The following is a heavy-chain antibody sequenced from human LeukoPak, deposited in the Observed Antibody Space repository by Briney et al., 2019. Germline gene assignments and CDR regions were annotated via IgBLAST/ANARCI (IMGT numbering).Heavy chain of an antibody. CDR1: GFTFSSYA. Sequence: PGGSLRLSCGASGFTFSSYAMNWVRQAPGKEMEWVSSITGNTGNTYVAEPVKGRFTISRDNSRNTLYLQMHTLRAEDTAIYYCGKGTLGSCAGARCYPFDHWGQGALVTVSS. CDR2: ITGNTGNT. D-gene: IGHD4/OR15-4a*01. CDR3: GKGTLGSCAGARCYPFDH. V-gene: IGHV3-23*01. J-gene: IGHJ4*02.